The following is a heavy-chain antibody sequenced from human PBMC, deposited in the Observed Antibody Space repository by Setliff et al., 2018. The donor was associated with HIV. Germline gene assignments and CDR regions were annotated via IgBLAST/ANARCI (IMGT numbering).Heavy chain of an antibody. V-gene: IGHV4-39*01. Sequence: SLTCTVSGGSIKNVNYYWGWVRLSPGKGLEWIGSIYYSGATYYNPSLKSRVIISVDTSKNLFSLNLSSVRASDTAVYYCARGPVNWFYLDVWGKGTTVTVSS. D-gene: IGHD3-10*01. CDR3: ARGPVNWFYLDV. CDR2: IYYSGAT. J-gene: IGHJ6*03. CDR1: GGSIKNVNYY.